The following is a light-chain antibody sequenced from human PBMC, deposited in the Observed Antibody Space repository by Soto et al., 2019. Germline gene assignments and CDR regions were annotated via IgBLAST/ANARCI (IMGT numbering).Light chain of an antibody. J-gene: IGLJ1*01. CDR3: FSYADSNNFV. CDR2: EVN. CDR1: SSDVGGSKY. Sequence: QSVLAQPPSASGSPGQSVSISCSGGSSDVGGSKYVSWYQVKPGKAPKLIIYEVNRRPEGAPYRFSGSKSGNTASLTVSGLQAEDEGDYYCFSYADSNNFVFGSGTKVTVL. V-gene: IGLV2-8*01.